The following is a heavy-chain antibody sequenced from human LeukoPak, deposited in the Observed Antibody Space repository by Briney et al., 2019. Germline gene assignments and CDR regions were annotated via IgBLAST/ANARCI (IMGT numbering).Heavy chain of an antibody. J-gene: IGHJ3*02. CDR3: AKDGSTAAFDI. CDR2: ISGSRSYI. CDR1: GFTFSSYS. Sequence: GGSLRLSCAASGFTFSSYSMNWVRQAPGKGLEWVSSISGSRSYIYYTDSVKGRFTISRDNTKNSLYLQMNSLRAEDTAVYYCAKDGSTAAFDIWGQGTMVTVSS. D-gene: IGHD2-2*01. V-gene: IGHV3-21*01.